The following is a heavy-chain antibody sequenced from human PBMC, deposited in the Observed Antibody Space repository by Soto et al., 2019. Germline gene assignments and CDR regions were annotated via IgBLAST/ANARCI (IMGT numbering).Heavy chain of an antibody. D-gene: IGHD3-10*01. V-gene: IGHV4-31*03. CDR2: IYYNGNT. Sequence: QVQLQESGPGLVKSSQTLSLACTVSGGSISSGAYYWSWIRQHPGKGLEWIGNIYYNGNTYYNPSLKSRVTRSIDTSKNQFSLKLSSVTAADTPEYYCASARGYYGSGRTPAAFDIWGLGTMVTVSS. CDR1: GGSISSGAYY. J-gene: IGHJ3*02. CDR3: ASARGYYGSGRTPAAFDI.